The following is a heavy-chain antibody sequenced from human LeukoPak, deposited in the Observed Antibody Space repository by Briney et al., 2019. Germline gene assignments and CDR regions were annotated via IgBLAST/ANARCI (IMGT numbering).Heavy chain of an antibody. CDR1: GGSISSGGYY. CDR2: IYYSGST. Sequence: PSETLSLTCTVSGGSISSGGYYWSWIRQHPGKGLEWIGYIYYSGSTYYNPSLKSRVTISVDTSKNQFSLKLSSVTAADTAVYYCARESTRDWFGELFAYFDYWGQGTLVTVSS. V-gene: IGHV4-31*03. J-gene: IGHJ4*02. CDR3: ARESTRDWFGELFAYFDY. D-gene: IGHD3-10*01.